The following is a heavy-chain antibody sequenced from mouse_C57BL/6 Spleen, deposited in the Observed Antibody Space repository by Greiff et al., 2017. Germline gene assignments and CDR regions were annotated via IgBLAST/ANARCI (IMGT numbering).Heavy chain of an antibody. J-gene: IGHJ4*01. CDR2: ISDGGSYT. Sequence: EVQLVESGGGLVKPGGSLKLSCAASGFTFSSYAMSWVRQTPEKRLEWVATISDGGSYTYYPDNVKGRFTISRDNAKNNLYLQMSHLKSEDTAMYYCARDPGAIVTEDYAMDYWGQGTSVTVSS. CDR3: ARDPGAIVTEDYAMDY. D-gene: IGHD2-5*01. V-gene: IGHV5-4*01. CDR1: GFTFSSYA.